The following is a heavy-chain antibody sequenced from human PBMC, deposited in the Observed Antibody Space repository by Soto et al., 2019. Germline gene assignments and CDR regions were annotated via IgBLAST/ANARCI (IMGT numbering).Heavy chain of an antibody. CDR2: IIPIFGTA. CDR3: ARGWELLGLDP. V-gene: IGHV1-69*13. J-gene: IGHJ5*02. Sequence: SVKVSCKASGGTFSSYAISWVRQAPGQGLEWMGGIIPIFGTANYAQKFQGRVTITADESTSTAYMELRSLRSDDTAVYYCARGWELLGLDPWGQGTLVTVSS. D-gene: IGHD1-26*01. CDR1: GGTFSSYA.